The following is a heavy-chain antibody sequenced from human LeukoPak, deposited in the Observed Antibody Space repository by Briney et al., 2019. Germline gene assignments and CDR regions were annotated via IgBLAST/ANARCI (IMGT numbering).Heavy chain of an antibody. CDR1: GYIFSNYD. D-gene: IGHD5-18*01. CDR2: VKSTSGST. J-gene: IGHJ4*02. V-gene: IGHV1-8*01. CDR3: ARGVRGGARVYSYGFYFDY. Sequence: ASVKVSCQTSGYIFSNYDINWVRQAPGEGLEWMGWVKSTSGSTAIARRFQGRVSMTRDTSTNTAHMELSGLTSEDTAVFYCARGVRGGARVYSYGFYFDYWGQGTPLIVSS.